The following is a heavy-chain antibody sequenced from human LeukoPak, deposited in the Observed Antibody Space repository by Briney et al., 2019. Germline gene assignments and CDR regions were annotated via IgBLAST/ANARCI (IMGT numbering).Heavy chain of an antibody. Sequence: PGRSLRLSCAASGFTFSSYGMHWVRQAPGKGLEWVAVISYDGSNKYYADSVKGRFTISRDNSKNTLYLQMNSLRAEDTAVYYCARRFYGPGSYHVYYYYMDVWGKGTTVTVSS. CDR1: GFTFSSYG. V-gene: IGHV3-30*03. D-gene: IGHD3-10*01. CDR2: ISYDGSNK. J-gene: IGHJ6*03. CDR3: ARRFYGPGSYHVYYYYMDV.